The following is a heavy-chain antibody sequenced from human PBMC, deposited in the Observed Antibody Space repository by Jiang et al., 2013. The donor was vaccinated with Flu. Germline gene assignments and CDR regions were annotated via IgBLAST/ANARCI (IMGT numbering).Heavy chain of an antibody. CDR2: IYPSDSDT. CDR3: ARQENYSGTYDGVFDY. J-gene: IGHJ4*02. D-gene: IGHD1-26*01. V-gene: IGHV5-51*01. CDR1: GYSFTSYW. Sequence: GAEVKKPGESLKISCKGSGYSFTSYWIGWVRQMPRKGLEWMGIIYPSDSDTRYSPPFQGQVTISADKSISTAYLQWSSLKASDTAMYYCARQENYSGTYDGVFDYWGQGTLVAVSS.